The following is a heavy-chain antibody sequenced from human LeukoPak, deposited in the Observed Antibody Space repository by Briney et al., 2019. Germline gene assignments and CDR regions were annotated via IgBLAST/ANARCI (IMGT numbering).Heavy chain of an antibody. Sequence: GGSLRLSCVASGFNLSTYSMNWVRQAPGKGLEWVSSISSTGSFIYYRDSVKGRFTISRDNAKNSLYLQMNSLRAEDTAVYYCVRGGESTWSWGQGTLVTVSS. V-gene: IGHV3-21*01. CDR1: GFNLSTYS. CDR2: ISSTGSFI. CDR3: VRGGESTWS. D-gene: IGHD2-15*01. J-gene: IGHJ5*02.